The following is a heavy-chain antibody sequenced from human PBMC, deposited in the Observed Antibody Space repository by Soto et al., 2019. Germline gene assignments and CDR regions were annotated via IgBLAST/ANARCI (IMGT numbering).Heavy chain of an antibody. Sequence: ASVKVSCKASGYTLTSDGIGWVRQAPGQGLEWMGWISAYNGNTNYAQKLQGRVTMTTDTSTSTAYMELRSLRSDDTAVYYCARTDYGDYVGYWGQGTLVTVPQ. CDR2: ISAYNGNT. CDR3: ARTDYGDYVGY. V-gene: IGHV1-18*01. CDR1: GYTLTSDG. D-gene: IGHD4-17*01. J-gene: IGHJ4*02.